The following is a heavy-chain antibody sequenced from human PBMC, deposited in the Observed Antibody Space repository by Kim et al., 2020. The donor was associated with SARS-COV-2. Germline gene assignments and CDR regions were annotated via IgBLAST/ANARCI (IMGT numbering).Heavy chain of an antibody. CDR2: IYYSGST. CDR1: GGSISSSSYY. D-gene: IGHD5-18*01. V-gene: IGHV4-39*01. CDR3: ARRGIQLGWFDP. J-gene: IGHJ5*02. Sequence: SETLSLTCTVSGGSISSSSYYWGWIRQPPGKELEWIGSIYYSGSTYYNPSLKSRVTISVDTSKNQFSLKLSSVTAADTAVYYCARRGIQLGWFDPWGQGTLVTVSS.